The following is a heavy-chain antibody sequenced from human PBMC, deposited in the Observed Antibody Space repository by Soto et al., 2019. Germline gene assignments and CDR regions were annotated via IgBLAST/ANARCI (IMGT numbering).Heavy chain of an antibody. V-gene: IGHV1-18*01. J-gene: IGHJ4*02. D-gene: IGHD4-4*01. Sequence: ASVNVTSKASVCTFSIYAIICVQQATGQGLEWMGWIIAYNGTTNYAQKLQGRVTMTTDTSTSTAYMELRSLRSDDTAVYYCSRDLARIRLTPGSPLDYWGQGALVTVSS. CDR1: VCTFSIYA. CDR2: IIAYNGTT. CDR3: SRDLARIRLTPGSPLDY.